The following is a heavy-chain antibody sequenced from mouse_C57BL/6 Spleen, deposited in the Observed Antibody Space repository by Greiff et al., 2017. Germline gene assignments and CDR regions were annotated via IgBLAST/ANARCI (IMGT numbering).Heavy chain of an antibody. CDR1: GFTFSSYG. Sequence: VQLKESGGDLVKPGGSLKLSCAASGFTFSSYGMSWVRQTPDKRLEWVATISSGGSYTYYPDSVKGRFPISRDKAKNTLYLQMSSLKSEDTAMYYCARHGRGDYFDYWGQGTTLTVSS. V-gene: IGHV5-6*01. CDR2: ISSGGSYT. J-gene: IGHJ2*01. CDR3: ARHGRGDYFDY.